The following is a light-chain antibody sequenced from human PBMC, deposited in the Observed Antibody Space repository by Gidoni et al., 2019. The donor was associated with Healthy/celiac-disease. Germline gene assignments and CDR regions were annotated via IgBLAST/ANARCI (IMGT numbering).Light chain of an antibody. Sequence: DVRMTQSPDSLAESLGERATIYCKSSQSVLYSSNNKNYLAWYQQTPGQPPKLLIYWASTRESGVPDRFGGSGSATYFTLTISSLQAEDVAVYYCQQYYSTPDTFGQGTKVEIK. CDR2: WAS. J-gene: IGKJ1*01. CDR3: QQYYSTPDT. CDR1: QSVLYSSNNKNY. V-gene: IGKV4-1*01.